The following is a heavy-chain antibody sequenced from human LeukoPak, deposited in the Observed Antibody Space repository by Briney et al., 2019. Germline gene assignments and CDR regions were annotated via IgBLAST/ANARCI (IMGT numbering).Heavy chain of an antibody. J-gene: IGHJ6*04. Sequence: PGRSLRLSCAASGFTFSSYVMHGVRQAPGKGLEWVAVISYDGSNKYYADSVKGRFTIPRDNSKNTLYLQMNSLRAEDTAVYYCARDQAAAGDYYYYGMDVWGKGTTVTVSS. V-gene: IGHV3-30*04. CDR3: ARDQAAAGDYYYYGMDV. CDR1: GFTFSSYV. CDR2: ISYDGSNK. D-gene: IGHD6-13*01.